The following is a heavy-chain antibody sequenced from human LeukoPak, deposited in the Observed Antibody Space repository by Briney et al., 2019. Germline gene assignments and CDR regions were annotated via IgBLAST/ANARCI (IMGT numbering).Heavy chain of an antibody. CDR3: ARISLQHFGQPYGDFP. CDR1: GYTLTELS. V-gene: IGHV1-18*01. J-gene: IGHJ5*02. CDR2: ISAYNGST. D-gene: IGHD4-17*01. Sequence: WASVKVSCKVSGYTLTELSMHWVRQAPGQGLEWMGWISAYNGSTNYAQKLQGRVTMTTDTSTSTAYMELRSLRSDDTAVYYCARISLQHFGQPYGDFPWGQGTLVTVSS.